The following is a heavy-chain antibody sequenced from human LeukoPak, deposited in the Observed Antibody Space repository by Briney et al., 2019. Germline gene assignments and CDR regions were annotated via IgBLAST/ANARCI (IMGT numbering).Heavy chain of an antibody. D-gene: IGHD3-22*01. Sequence: PGGSLRLSCVGSGFTFRDYAIHWLRQAPGKGVEWVAFIQYDGSNKYYADSVKGRFTISRDNSKNTLYLQMNSLRAEDTAVYYCAKDLGIDSSGHSQDYWGQGTLVTVSS. CDR3: AKDLGIDSSGHSQDY. CDR1: GFTFRDYA. J-gene: IGHJ4*02. CDR2: IQYDGSNK. V-gene: IGHV3-30*02.